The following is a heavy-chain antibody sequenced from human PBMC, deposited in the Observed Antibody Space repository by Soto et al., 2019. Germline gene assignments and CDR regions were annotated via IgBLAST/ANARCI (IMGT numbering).Heavy chain of an antibody. CDR1: GGSISGYY. Sequence: SETLSLTCTVSGGSISGYYWSWIRQSAGKGLEWIGRIFASGSTNYNPSLKSRVTMSVDTSKNQFFLKLSSVTAADTAVFYCARRDYGDGQYYFDYWGQGTLVTVSS. J-gene: IGHJ4*02. V-gene: IGHV4-4*07. CDR2: IFASGST. CDR3: ARRDYGDGQYYFDY. D-gene: IGHD4-17*01.